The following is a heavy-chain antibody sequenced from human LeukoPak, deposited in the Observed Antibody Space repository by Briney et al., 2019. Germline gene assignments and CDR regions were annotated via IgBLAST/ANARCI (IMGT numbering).Heavy chain of an antibody. CDR3: ARVFFSLDDYGGNPYFDY. J-gene: IGHJ4*02. V-gene: IGHV1-2*02. CDR2: INPNSGGT. D-gene: IGHD4-23*01. CDR1: GYTFTGYY. Sequence: ASVKVSCKASGYTFTGYYMHWVRQAPGQGLEWMGWINPNSGGTNYAQKFQGRVTMTRDTSISTAYMELSRLRSDDTDVYYCARVFFSLDDYGGNPYFDYWGQGTLVTVSS.